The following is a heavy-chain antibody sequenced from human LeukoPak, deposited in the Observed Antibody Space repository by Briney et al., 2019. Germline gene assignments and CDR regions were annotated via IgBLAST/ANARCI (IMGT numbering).Heavy chain of an antibody. V-gene: IGHV4-34*01. CDR2: INHSGST. D-gene: IGHD3-3*01. Sequence: SETLSLTCAVYGGSFSGYYWSWIRQPPGKGLEWTGEINHSGSTNYNPSLKSRVTISVDTSKNQFSLKLSSVTAADTAVYYCARHWRLAYYFDYWGQGTLVTVSS. CDR1: GGSFSGYY. J-gene: IGHJ4*02. CDR3: ARHWRLAYYFDY.